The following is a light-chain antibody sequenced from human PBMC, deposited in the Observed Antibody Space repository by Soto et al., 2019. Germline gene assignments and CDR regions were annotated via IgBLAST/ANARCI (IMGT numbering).Light chain of an antibody. CDR1: QTISKY. CDR3: QHTHSAPWT. J-gene: IGKJ1*01. Sequence: DIQMTQSPSSLSASVGDRVTITCRTSQTISKYLNWYQQKPGKAPKVLIYGASSLQSGVPSRFSGSGSGTDFTLTISSLQPEDFAIYYCQHTHSAPWTFGQGTKVEIK. V-gene: IGKV1-39*01. CDR2: GAS.